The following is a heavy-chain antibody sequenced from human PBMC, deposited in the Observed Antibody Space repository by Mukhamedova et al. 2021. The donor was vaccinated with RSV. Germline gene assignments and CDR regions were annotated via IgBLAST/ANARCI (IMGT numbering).Heavy chain of an antibody. CDR2: ISSSSIYM. Sequence: SISSSSIYMYYADSVKGRFTISRDNAKNSLYLQMNSLRADDTAVYYCARSXFGTXXXXXYLXXGTLXTFSS. D-gene: IGHD3-10*01. CDR3: ARSXFGTXXXXXY. J-gene: IGHJ4*02. V-gene: IGHV3-21*01.